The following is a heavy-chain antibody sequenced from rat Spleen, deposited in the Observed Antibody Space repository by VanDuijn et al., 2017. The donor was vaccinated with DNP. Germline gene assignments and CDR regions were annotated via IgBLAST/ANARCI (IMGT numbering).Heavy chain of an antibody. D-gene: IGHD1-7*01. CDR1: GYSITPNF. Sequence: EVQLQESGSGLVKPSQSLSLTCSVSGYSITPNFWGWIRKFPGNKMEYIGHISYSGSTNYNPSLKSQISITSDTSKNHFFLQLNSVTTEDTATYYCARWTRYFDSWGQGVLVTVSS. J-gene: IGHJ2*01. CDR2: ISYSGST. V-gene: IGHV3-1*01. CDR3: ARWTRYFDS.